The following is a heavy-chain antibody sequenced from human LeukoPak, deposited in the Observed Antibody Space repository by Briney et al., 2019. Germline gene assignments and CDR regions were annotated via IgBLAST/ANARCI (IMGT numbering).Heavy chain of an antibody. J-gene: IGHJ4*02. D-gene: IGHD3-22*01. CDR3: ARNVYYYDSSGYYRAYYFDY. CDR2: INHSGST. Sequence: KASETLSLTCAVYGGSFSGYYWSWIRQPPGKGLEWIGEINHSGSTNYNPSLKGRVTISVDTSKNQFSLRLSSVTAADTAVYYCARNVYYYDSSGYYRAYYFDYWGQGTLVTVSS. V-gene: IGHV4-34*01. CDR1: GGSFSGYY.